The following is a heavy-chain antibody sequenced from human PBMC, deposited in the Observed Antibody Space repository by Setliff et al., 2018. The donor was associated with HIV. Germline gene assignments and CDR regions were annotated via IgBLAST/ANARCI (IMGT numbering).Heavy chain of an antibody. Sequence: SETLSLTCVVSDDSFSNYDWTWIRQSPGKTLEWIGYISSSGITNYNPSLRSRVTISIETSNTRFSLWLRSVTAADTAVYYCARDQADVYNYLLSGAFDFWGQGAMVTVSS. CDR2: ISSSGIT. D-gene: IGHD3-10*01. CDR1: DDSFSNYD. V-gene: IGHV4-4*09. CDR3: ARDQADVYNYLLSGAFDF. J-gene: IGHJ3*01.